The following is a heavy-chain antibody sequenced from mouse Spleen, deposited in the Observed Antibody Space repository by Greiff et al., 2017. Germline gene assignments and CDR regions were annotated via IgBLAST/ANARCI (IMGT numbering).Heavy chain of an antibody. D-gene: IGHD2-3*01. CDR1: GYTFTSYW. V-gene: IGHV1-52*01. Sequence: VQLQQPGAELVRPGSSVKLSCKASGYTFTSYWMHWVKQRPIQGLEWIGNIDPSDSETHYNQKFKDKATLTVDKSSSTAYMQLSSLTSEDSAVYYCGRGGRWVSMDYWGQGTTLTVSS. CDR2: IDPSDSET. CDR3: GRGGRWVSMDY. J-gene: IGHJ2*01.